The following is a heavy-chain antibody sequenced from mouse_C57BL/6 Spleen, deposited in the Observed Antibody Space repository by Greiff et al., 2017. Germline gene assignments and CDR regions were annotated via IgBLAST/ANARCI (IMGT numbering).Heavy chain of an antibody. CDR3: AREDSSFDY. CDR1: GYSFTGYF. V-gene: IGHV1-20*01. CDR2: INPYNGDT. J-gene: IGHJ2*01. Sequence: VQLQQSGPELVKPGDSVKISCKASGYSFTGYFMNWVMQSHGKSLEWIGRINPYNGDTFYNEKFKGKATLTVDKSSSTVYMELRSLTSEDSAVCYSAREDSSFDYWGQGTTLTVSS.